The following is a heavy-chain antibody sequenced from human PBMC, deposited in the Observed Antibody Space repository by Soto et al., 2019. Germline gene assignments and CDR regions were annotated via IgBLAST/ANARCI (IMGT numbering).Heavy chain of an antibody. Sequence: PSATLPLTCPFSGVSISSGDYYLSWLRPPPGKGLEWIGYIYYSGSTNYNPSLKSRVTISVDTSKNQFSLKLNSVTAADTAVYYCARYYCTSTTCYYFDYWGQGILVTVSS. CDR3: ARYYCTSTTCYYFDY. CDR1: GVSISSGDYY. V-gene: IGHV4-30-4*02. CDR2: IYYSGST. J-gene: IGHJ4*02. D-gene: IGHD2-2*01.